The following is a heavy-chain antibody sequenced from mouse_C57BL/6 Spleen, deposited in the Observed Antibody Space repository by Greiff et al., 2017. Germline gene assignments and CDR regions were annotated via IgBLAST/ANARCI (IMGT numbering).Heavy chain of an antibody. J-gene: IGHJ1*03. V-gene: IGHV3-8*01. CDR3: ARSPIYYDYDRYFDV. D-gene: IGHD2-4*01. Sequence: EVKVIESGPGLAKPSQTLSLPCSVTGYSITSDYWNWIRKFPGNKLEYMGYISYSGSTYYNPSLKSRISITRDTSKNQYYLQLNSVTTEDTATYYCARSPIYYDYDRYFDVWGTGTTVTVSS. CDR2: ISYSGST. CDR1: GYSITSDY.